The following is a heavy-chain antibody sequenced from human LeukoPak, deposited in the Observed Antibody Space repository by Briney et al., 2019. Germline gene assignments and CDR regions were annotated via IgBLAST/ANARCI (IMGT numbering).Heavy chain of an antibody. J-gene: IGHJ4*02. CDR3: ARVGSGSYFDY. Sequence: PEALSVTSAVSVGTITGYHWSWIRPPPQRGLDWIGYADSRESTHYTPSLKSRVAISVDTSQRQLSLRLTSVTAADTAVYYCARVGSGSYFDYWGQGTLVAVSS. D-gene: IGHD5-12*01. CDR1: VGTITGYH. CDR2: ADSREST. V-gene: IGHV4-59*01.